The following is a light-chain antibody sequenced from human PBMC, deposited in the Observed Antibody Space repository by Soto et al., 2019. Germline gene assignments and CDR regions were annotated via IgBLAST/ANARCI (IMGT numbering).Light chain of an antibody. J-gene: IGLJ2*01. V-gene: IGLV3-27*01. CDR1: ELPKRS. CDR2: KDI. Sequence: SYELTQPSSVSVSPGQTATITYSRDELPKRSVRWFQHKPGQAPVLLIYKDIERPSAIPDRFSGSRSGTTATLTISGAQLDDEADYYCYSATDNDVVFGGGTKLTVL. CDR3: YSATDNDVV.